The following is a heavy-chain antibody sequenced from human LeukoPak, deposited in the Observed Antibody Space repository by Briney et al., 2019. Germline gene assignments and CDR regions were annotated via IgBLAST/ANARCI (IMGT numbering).Heavy chain of an antibody. CDR2: INTDGSTI. CDR3: ATDSYDGFDI. V-gene: IGHV3-74*01. J-gene: IGHJ3*02. Sequence: GGSLRLSCAASGFTFSRYWMYWARQVPGKGLVWVSRINTDGSTIDYADSGKGRFTISRDNTKNTLYLQMNSLRAEDTAVYYCATDSYDGFDIWGQGTMVTVSS. CDR1: GFTFSRYW.